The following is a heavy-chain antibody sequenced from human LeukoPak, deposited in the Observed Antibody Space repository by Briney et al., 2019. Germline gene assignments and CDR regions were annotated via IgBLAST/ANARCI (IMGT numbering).Heavy chain of an antibody. CDR1: GGSISSGSYY. CDR3: ARSYCSGGSCYSK. D-gene: IGHD2-15*01. Sequence: SETLSLTCTVSGGSISSGSYYWSWIRQPPGKGLEWIGYIYYSGSTNYNPSLKSRVTISVDTSKNQFSLKLSSVTAADTAVYYCARSYCSGGSCYSKWGQGTLVTVSS. J-gene: IGHJ4*02. V-gene: IGHV4-61*01. CDR2: IYYSGST.